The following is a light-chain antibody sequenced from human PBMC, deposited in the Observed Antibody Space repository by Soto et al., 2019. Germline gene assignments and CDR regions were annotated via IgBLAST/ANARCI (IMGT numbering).Light chain of an antibody. J-gene: IGLJ1*01. CDR1: GRDIGAYDY. CDR3: SSYTTSYFYV. V-gene: IGLV2-14*01. Sequence: QSVLTHPASVSGSPGQSITISCTGSGRDIGAYDYVSWYQQHPGKAPKLIIYGVKDRPSGVSNRFSDSKSAFTASLTISGLQTEDEADYYCSSYTTSYFYVFGPGTKVTVL. CDR2: GVK.